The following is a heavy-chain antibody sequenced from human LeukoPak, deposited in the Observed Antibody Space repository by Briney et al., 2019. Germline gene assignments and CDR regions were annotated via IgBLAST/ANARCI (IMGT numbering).Heavy chain of an antibody. Sequence: GASVKVSCKASGYTFTSYYMHWVRQAPGQGLEWMGIINPSGGSTSYAQKFQGRVTMTRDTSTSTVYMELSSLRSEDTAVYYCARGPYGSGSYFNLYYFDYWGQGTLVTVSS. D-gene: IGHD3-10*01. CDR1: GYTFTSYY. V-gene: IGHV1-46*01. CDR2: INPSGGST. CDR3: ARGPYGSGSYFNLYYFDY. J-gene: IGHJ4*02.